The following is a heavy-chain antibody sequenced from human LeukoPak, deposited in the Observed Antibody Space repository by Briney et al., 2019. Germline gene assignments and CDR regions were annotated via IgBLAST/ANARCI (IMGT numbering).Heavy chain of an antibody. V-gene: IGHV3-33*01. CDR1: GFTFSSYL. J-gene: IGHJ6*02. D-gene: IGHD6-19*01. CDR3: ARILAGPSYYYGLDV. CDR2: LWSDGATT. Sequence: GGSLRLSCAPSGFTFSSYLMHWIRQAPGKGLEWVAILWSDGATTYYADSVKGRFTISRDISKNTLYLQMNSLRAEDTAVYYCARILAGPSYYYGLDVWGQGTTVTVSS.